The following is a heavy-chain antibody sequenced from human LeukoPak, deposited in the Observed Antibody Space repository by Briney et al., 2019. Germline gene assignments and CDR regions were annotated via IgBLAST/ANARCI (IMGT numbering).Heavy chain of an antibody. V-gene: IGHV4-34*01. CDR2: INHSGSI. D-gene: IGHD5-18*01. J-gene: IGHJ4*02. CDR3: ARRDVDTAMGIFDY. Sequence: SETLSLTCAVSGGSFSDYYWSLIRQPPGKGLEWIGEINHSGSINYNPSLKSRVTTSVDTSKSQFSLKLSSVTAADTAVYYCARRDVDTAMGIFDYWGQGTLVTVSS. CDR1: GGSFSDYY.